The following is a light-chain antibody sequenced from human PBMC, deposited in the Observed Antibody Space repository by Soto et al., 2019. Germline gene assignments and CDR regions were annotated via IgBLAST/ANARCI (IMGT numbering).Light chain of an antibody. J-gene: IGKJ4*01. V-gene: IGKV1D-8*01. CDR1: HGISSY. CDR2: AAS. CDR3: QQYYSFPLT. Sequence: VIWMPQSPSLLSASTGDIVTISFRMSHGISSYLAWYQQKPGKAPELLIYAASTFQSGVPSRFSGSGSGTDFTLTISCLQSDDLATYYCQQYYSFPLTFGGGTKVEIK.